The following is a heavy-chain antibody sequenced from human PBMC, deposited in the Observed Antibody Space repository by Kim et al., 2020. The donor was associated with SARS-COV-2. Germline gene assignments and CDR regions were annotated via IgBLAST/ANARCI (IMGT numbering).Heavy chain of an antibody. J-gene: IGHJ6*02. CDR3: VRGRGTRHHILMSGHHNMDV. D-gene: IGHD3-16*01. CDR2: INPKTGGS. V-gene: IGHV1-2*02. Sequence: ASVKVSCKTSGYTFSDHFIHWVRQAPGQGLQWLGWINPKTGGSGHGDVFQGRVDMTRDTYVDTAYLEMRSVTSDDTAMYYCVRGRGTRHHILMSGHHNMDVWGQGTTVIVSS. CDR1: GYTFSDHF.